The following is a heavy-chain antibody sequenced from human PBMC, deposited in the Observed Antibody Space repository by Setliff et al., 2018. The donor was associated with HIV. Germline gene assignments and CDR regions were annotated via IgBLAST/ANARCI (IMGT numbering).Heavy chain of an antibody. J-gene: IGHJ2*01. CDR2: IYNNRGT. Sequence: SETLSLTCAVSGYSISSSYWWGWIRQPPGKGLEWIGYIYNNRGTYYNPSLKSRVTMSVDTSNNQFSLKLRSVTAVDTAVYYCSRSPLWFGKADWYVDLWGRGTLVTVSS. V-gene: IGHV4-28*01. D-gene: IGHD3-10*01. CDR3: SRSPLWFGKADWYVDL. CDR1: GYSISSSYW.